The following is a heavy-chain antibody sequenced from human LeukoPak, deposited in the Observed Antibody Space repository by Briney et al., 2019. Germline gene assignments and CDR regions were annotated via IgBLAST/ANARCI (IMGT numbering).Heavy chain of an antibody. CDR3: AKDLHYGSADY. D-gene: IGHD3-10*01. V-gene: IGHV3-48*03. J-gene: IGHJ4*02. CDR2: ISSSGSTI. Sequence: GGSLRLSCAASGFTFSSYEMNWVRQAPGKGLEWVSYISSSGSTIYYADSVKGRFTTSRDNAKNSLYLQMNSLRAEDTAVYYCAKDLHYGSADYWGQGTLVTVSS. CDR1: GFTFSSYE.